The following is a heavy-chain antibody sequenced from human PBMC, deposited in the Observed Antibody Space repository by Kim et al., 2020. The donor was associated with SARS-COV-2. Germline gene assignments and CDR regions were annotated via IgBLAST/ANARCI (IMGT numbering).Heavy chain of an antibody. CDR3: ARDWQDYGSKIYNYVWWF. V-gene: IGHV4-4*07. CDR2: ISTSGIT. Sequence: SETLSLTCTVSGGSISGYYWSWIRQPAGKGLEWIGRISTSGITNYNPSLKSRVTMSVDTSKNQFSLKLNSVTAADTAVYYGARDWQDYGSKIYNYVWWF. D-gene: IGHD3-10*01. CDR1: GGSISGYY. J-gene: IGHJ5*01.